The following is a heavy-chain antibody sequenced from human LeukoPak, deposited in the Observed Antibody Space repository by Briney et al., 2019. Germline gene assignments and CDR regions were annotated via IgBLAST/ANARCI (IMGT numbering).Heavy chain of an antibody. D-gene: IGHD6-19*01. V-gene: IGHV4-39*01. J-gene: IGHJ6*03. CDR1: GGSISSSSYY. Sequence: SETLSLTCTVSGGSISSSSYYWGWTRQPPGKGLEWIGSIYYSGSTYYNPSLKSRVTISVDTSKNQFSLKLSSVTAADTAVYYCARHRQWLAHYYYYYMDVWGKGTTVTVSS. CDR3: ARHRQWLAHYYYYYMDV. CDR2: IYYSGST.